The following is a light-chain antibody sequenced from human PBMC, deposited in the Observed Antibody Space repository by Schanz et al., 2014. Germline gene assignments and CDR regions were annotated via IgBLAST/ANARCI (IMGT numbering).Light chain of an antibody. CDR1: SSDVGGYNY. CDR3: CSYAGSYTWV. CDR2: DVN. V-gene: IGLV2-11*01. Sequence: QSALTQPPSASGSPGQSVTISCTGTSSDVGGYNYVSWYQQHPGKAPKLMIYDVNKRPSGVPDRFSGSKSGNTASLTISGLQAEDEADYYCCSYAGSYTWVFGGGIKLTVL. J-gene: IGLJ3*02.